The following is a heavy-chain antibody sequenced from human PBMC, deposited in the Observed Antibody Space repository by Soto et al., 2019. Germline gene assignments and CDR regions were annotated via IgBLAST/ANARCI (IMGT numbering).Heavy chain of an antibody. D-gene: IGHD3-3*01. Sequence: SETLSLTCTVSGGSISSGGYYWSWIRQHPGKGLEWIGYIYYSGSTYYNPSLKSRVTISVDTSKNQFSLKLSSVTAADTAVYYCARCPKVEYDFWSGYYGTFNDWGQGTLVTVSS. J-gene: IGHJ4*02. V-gene: IGHV4-31*03. CDR1: GGSISSGGYY. CDR2: IYYSGST. CDR3: ARCPKVEYDFWSGYYGTFND.